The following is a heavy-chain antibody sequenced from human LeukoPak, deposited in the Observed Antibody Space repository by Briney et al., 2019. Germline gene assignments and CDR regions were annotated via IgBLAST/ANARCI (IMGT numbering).Heavy chain of an antibody. CDR1: GGSISSSSYY. D-gene: IGHD3-10*01. V-gene: IGHV4-39*07. CDR3: ARAYGSGSYYNPYYYYYMDV. CDR2: IYYSGST. J-gene: IGHJ6*03. Sequence: SETLSLTCTVSGGSISSSSYYWGWIRQPPGKGLEWIGSIYYSGSTYYNPSLKSRVTMSVDTSKNQFSLKLSSVTAADTAVYYCARAYGSGSYYNPYYYYYMDVWGKGTTVTISS.